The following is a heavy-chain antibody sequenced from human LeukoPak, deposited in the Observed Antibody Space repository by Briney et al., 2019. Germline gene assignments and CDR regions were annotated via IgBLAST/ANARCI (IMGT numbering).Heavy chain of an antibody. CDR2: IWSDGSNA. CDR1: GFTFSSYG. D-gene: IGHD2-2*01. CDR3: XXXYHPHXAXPRXXAXEY. V-gene: IGHV3-33*06. Sequence: GRSLRLSCVGSGFTFSSYGMHWVRQAPGKGLEWVPVIWSDGSNAYYVDSVKGRFTISRDNSKNTLYLQMNSLGVEDTAVYYCXXXYHPHXAXPRXXAXEYWGQ. J-gene: IGHJ4*02.